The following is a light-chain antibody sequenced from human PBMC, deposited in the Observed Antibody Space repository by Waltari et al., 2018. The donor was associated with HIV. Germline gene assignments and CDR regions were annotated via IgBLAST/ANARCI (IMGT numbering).Light chain of an antibody. Sequence: EILMTQSPATLSVSPGERATLSCRASQSVSSNLAWYQQKPGQAPRLLVYDASTRATGIPARCSGSGSGTEFTLTISSLQSEDFAVYYCQQYNNWPPRDTFGQGTKLEIK. V-gene: IGKV3-15*01. J-gene: IGKJ2*01. CDR2: DAS. CDR1: QSVSSN. CDR3: QQYNNWPPRDT.